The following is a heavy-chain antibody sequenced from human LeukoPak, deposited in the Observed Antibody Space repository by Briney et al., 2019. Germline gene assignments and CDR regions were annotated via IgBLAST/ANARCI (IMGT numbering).Heavy chain of an antibody. D-gene: IGHD3-10*01. CDR2: IYHCGST. V-gene: IGHV4-38-2*01. Sequence: SETLSLTCAVSGYSISSGYYWGWIRQPPGKGLEWIGSIYHCGSTYYNPSLKSRVTISVDTSKNQFSLKLSSVTAADTAVYYCARAVRGVILGYYFDYWGQGTLVTVSS. CDR3: ARAVRGVILGYYFDY. CDR1: GYSISSGYY. J-gene: IGHJ4*02.